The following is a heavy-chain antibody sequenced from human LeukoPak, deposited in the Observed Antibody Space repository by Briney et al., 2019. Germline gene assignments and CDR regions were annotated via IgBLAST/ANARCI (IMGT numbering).Heavy chain of an antibody. CDR1: GYTFTGYY. CDR3: ARDVDYYGSGSYYYEPVDY. Sequence: ASVKVSCKASGYTFTGYYMHWVRQAPGQGLEWMGRINPNSGGTNYAQKLQGRVTMTRDTSISTAYMELSRLRSDDTAVYYCARDVDYYGSGSYYYEPVDYWGQGTLVTVSS. J-gene: IGHJ4*02. V-gene: IGHV1-2*06. D-gene: IGHD3-10*01. CDR2: INPNSGGT.